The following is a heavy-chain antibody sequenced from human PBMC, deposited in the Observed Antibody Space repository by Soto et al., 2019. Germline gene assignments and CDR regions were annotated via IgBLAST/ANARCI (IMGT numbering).Heavy chain of an antibody. Sequence: SETLSLTCAVYGGSFSGYYWTWVRQPPGKGLEWVGEINKGGGTDDNPSLKSPGTISLDTSKNELSLKQSSVTALYTAIYYWARGRKEFSSNCNVDWGQGTPVTVSS. CDR2: INKGGGT. CDR3: ARGRKEFSSNCNVD. J-gene: IGHJ4*03. CDR1: GGSFSGYY. V-gene: IGHV4-34*01. D-gene: IGHD6-13*01.